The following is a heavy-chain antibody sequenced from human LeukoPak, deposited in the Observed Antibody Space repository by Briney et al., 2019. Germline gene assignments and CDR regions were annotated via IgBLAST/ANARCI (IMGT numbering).Heavy chain of an antibody. Sequence: KSSETLSLTCTVSGGSISSGSYYWSWIRQPAGKGLEWIGRIYTSGSTNYNPSLKSRVTISVDTSKNQFSLKLSSVTAADTAVYYCARVPHNCSGGRCYSRWFDPWGQGTLVIVSS. CDR1: GGSISSGSYY. V-gene: IGHV4-61*02. J-gene: IGHJ5*02. D-gene: IGHD2-15*01. CDR3: ARVPHNCSGGRCYSRWFDP. CDR2: IYTSGST.